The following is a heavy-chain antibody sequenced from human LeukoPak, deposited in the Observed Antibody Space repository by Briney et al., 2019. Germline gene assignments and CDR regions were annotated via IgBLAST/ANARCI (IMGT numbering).Heavy chain of an antibody. CDR3: ARDGGVVVTALYY. Sequence: ASVTVACKASGYTFTSYGISWVRQAPGQGIEWVGWISPYNGNTNYAQKLQGRVTMTTDTSTSTAYMELRSLRSDDTAVYYCARDGGVVVTALYYWGQGTLVTVSS. J-gene: IGHJ4*02. CDR2: ISPYNGNT. V-gene: IGHV1-18*01. CDR1: GYTFTSYG. D-gene: IGHD2-21*02.